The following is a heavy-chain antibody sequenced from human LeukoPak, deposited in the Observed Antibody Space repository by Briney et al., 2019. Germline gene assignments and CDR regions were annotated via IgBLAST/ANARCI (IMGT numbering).Heavy chain of an antibody. CDR3: AKTGDMTTVTPFDY. Sequence: GGSLRRSCAASGFTFSSYAMSWVRQAPGKGLEWVSAISGSGGSTYYADSVKGRFTISRDNSKNTLYLQMNSLRAEDTAVYYCAKTGDMTTVTPFDYWGQGTLVTVSS. CDR1: GFTFSSYA. CDR2: ISGSGGST. J-gene: IGHJ4*02. V-gene: IGHV3-23*01. D-gene: IGHD4-17*01.